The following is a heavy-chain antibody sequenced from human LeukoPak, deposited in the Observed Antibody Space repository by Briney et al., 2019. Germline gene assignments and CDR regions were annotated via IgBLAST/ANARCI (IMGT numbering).Heavy chain of an antibody. V-gene: IGHV4-39*07. Sequence: ETSETLSLTCTVSGGSISSSSYYWGWIRQPPGKGLEWIGYIYHSGSTYYNPSLKSRVNISVDTSKNQFSLKLSSVTAADAAVHYCARSSSWQAHLGYWGQGTLVTVSS. CDR1: GGSISSSSYY. CDR3: ARSSSWQAHLGY. CDR2: IYHSGST. D-gene: IGHD6-13*01. J-gene: IGHJ4*02.